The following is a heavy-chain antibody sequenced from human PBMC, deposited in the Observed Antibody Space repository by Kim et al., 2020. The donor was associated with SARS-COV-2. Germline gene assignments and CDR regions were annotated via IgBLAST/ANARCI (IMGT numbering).Heavy chain of an antibody. D-gene: IGHD3-22*01. CDR3: ARADSSGYLFDY. J-gene: IGHJ4*02. V-gene: IGHV1-69*01. Sequence: NDAQKFQGRVTITADESTSTAYMELSSLRSEDTAVYYCARADSSGYLFDYWGQGTLVTVSS.